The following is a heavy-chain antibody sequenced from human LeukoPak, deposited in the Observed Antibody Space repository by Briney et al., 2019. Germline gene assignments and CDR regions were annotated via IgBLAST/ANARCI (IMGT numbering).Heavy chain of an antibody. CDR3: ARDPTPRYCSGGSCYTHYGMDV. V-gene: IGHV3-21*01. Sequence: PGGPLRLSCAASGFTFSSYTMNWVRQAPGKGLEWVSSISSSSSYIYYADSVEGRLTISRDNAKNSLYLQMNSLRAEDTAVYYCARDPTPRYCSGGSCYTHYGMDVWGQGTTVTVSS. CDR2: ISSSSSYI. J-gene: IGHJ6*02. CDR1: GFTFSSYT. D-gene: IGHD2-15*01.